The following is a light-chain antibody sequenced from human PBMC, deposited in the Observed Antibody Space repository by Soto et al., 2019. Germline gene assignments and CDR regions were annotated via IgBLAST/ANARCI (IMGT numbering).Light chain of an antibody. CDR1: QSVSSR. J-gene: IGKJ5*01. Sequence: EIVMTQSPGTLPFSPGERATLSCRASQSVSSRLAWYQQKPGQAPRLLISGASSRATGIPDRFSGSGSGTDFTLTISRLEPEDFALYYCQHYVERSPITFGQGTRLEIK. CDR3: QHYVERSPIT. V-gene: IGKV3-20*01. CDR2: GAS.